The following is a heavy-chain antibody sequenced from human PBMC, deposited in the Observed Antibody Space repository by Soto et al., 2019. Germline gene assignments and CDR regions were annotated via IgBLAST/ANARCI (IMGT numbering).Heavy chain of an antibody. CDR3: ARVGIAAAGRAYYYYYMEV. Sequence: QVQLVESGGGVVQPGSSLRLSCAASGFTFSSYGMHWVRQAPGKGLEWVAVIGYDGSNNYYADSVKGRFTISRDNSKNTLYLQMNSLRAEDTAVSYCARVGIAAAGRAYYYYYMEVWGKGTPVTVSS. D-gene: IGHD6-13*01. CDR1: GFTFSSYG. CDR2: IGYDGSNN. J-gene: IGHJ6*03. V-gene: IGHV3-33*01.